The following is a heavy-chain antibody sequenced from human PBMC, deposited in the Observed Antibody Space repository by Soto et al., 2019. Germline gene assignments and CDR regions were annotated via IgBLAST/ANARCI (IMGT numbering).Heavy chain of an antibody. CDR1: GFTFSDYA. D-gene: IGHD2-8*02. CDR2: ISAGIGST. Sequence: GGSLRLSCVASGFTFSDYAMSWVRQAPGEGLEWVSVISAGIGSTTFYADSVKGRFTISRDNSKNTLYLQMNTLSAEDTAVYYCAKKSPGLKPLDYWGQGTLVTVSS. CDR3: AKKSPGLKPLDY. V-gene: IGHV3-23*01. J-gene: IGHJ4*02.